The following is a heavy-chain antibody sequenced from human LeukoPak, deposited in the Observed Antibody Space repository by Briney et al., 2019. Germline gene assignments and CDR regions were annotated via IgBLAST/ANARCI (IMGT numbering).Heavy chain of an antibody. Sequence: PGGSLRLSCAASGFTFSSYEMNWVRQAPGKGLEWVSYISSSGSTIYYADSVKGRFTISRDNAKNSLYLQMNSLRAEDTAVYYCARDGGYSYGFSLDAFDIWGQGTMVTVSS. V-gene: IGHV3-48*03. J-gene: IGHJ3*02. CDR1: GFTFSSYE. D-gene: IGHD5-18*01. CDR3: ARDGGYSYGFSLDAFDI. CDR2: ISSSGSTI.